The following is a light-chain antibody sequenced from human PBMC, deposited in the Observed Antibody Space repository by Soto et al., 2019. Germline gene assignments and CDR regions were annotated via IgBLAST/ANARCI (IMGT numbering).Light chain of an antibody. CDR2: AAS. V-gene: IGKV1-9*01. CDR1: QDINSY. J-gene: IGKJ1*01. CDR3: LQHNSYPRT. Sequence: IQLTQSPSSLSASIGDRVTITCRASQDINSYLAWYQQKPGKAPKRLIYAASSLQSGVPSRFSGSGSGTEFTLTISSLQPEDFATYFCLQHNSYPRTFGQGTKVDIK.